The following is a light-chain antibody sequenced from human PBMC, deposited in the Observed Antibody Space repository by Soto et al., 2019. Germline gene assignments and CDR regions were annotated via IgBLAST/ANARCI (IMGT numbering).Light chain of an antibody. J-gene: IGKJ1*01. CDR1: QSVSSNY. V-gene: IGKV3-20*01. Sequence: EIVLTQSPGTLSLSPGDKATLSCRASQSVSSNYLAWYQQKPGQGPRLLIYGASSRATGIPDRFSGSGSGTDFTLTISRLEPEDFGVYYCGQYGSSPRTLGQGTKVAIK. CDR2: GAS. CDR3: GQYGSSPRT.